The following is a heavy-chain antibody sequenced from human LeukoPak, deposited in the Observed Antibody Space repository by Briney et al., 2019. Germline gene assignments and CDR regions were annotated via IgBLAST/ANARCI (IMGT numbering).Heavy chain of an antibody. CDR3: AKDIMLGPYSSNWSGFGFDY. J-gene: IGHJ4*02. V-gene: IGHV3-9*01. CDR2: IGWNSGSI. CDR1: GFTFDDYA. Sequence: GGSLRLSCAASGFTFDDYAMHWVRQAPVKGLEWVSGIGWNSGSIGYADSVRGRFTISRDNAKNSLYLQMNSLRVEDTALYYCAKDIMLGPYSSNWSGFGFDYWGQGTLVTVSS. D-gene: IGHD6-13*01.